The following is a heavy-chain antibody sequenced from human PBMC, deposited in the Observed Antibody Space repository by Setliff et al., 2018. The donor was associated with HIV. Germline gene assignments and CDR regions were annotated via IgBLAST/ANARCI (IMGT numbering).Heavy chain of an antibody. CDR1: GFTFNSYS. CDR3: ARDEDGYNHFDF. Sequence: GSLRLSCAASGFTFNSYSMNWVRQAPGKGLEWVSSISSSNSYKHYADSVKGRFTISRDNAKNSLYLQMNSLRVEDTAVYYCARDEDGYNHFDFWGKGTTVTVSS. J-gene: IGHJ6*03. D-gene: IGHD2-15*01. CDR2: ISSSNSYK. V-gene: IGHV3-21*01.